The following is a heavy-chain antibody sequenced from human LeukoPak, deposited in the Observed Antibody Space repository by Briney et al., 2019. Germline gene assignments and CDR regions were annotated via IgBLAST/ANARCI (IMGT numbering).Heavy chain of an antibody. CDR3: ARDTLYSSGWSALDY. J-gene: IGHJ4*02. Sequence: ASVKVSCKASGYTLTSYDLHWVRQAPGKGLEWMAIINPSGGSTSHAQKFQGRVTMTRDTSASTVYMELSSLRSEDTAVYYCARDTLYSSGWSALDYWGQGTLVTVSS. CDR2: INPSGGST. D-gene: IGHD6-19*01. V-gene: IGHV1-46*01. CDR1: GYTLTSYD.